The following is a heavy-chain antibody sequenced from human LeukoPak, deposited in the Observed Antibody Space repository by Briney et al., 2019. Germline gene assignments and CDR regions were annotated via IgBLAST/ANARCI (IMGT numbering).Heavy chain of an antibody. D-gene: IGHD6-13*01. V-gene: IGHV1-8*01. CDR3: ARGGGMKSSSWYWGYYYYGMGV. CDR2: MNPNSGNT. CDR1: GYTFTSYD. Sequence: GASVKVSCKASGYTFTSYDINWVRQATGQGLEWMGWMNPNSGNTGYAQKFQGRVTMTRNTSISTAYMELSSLRSEDTAVYYCARGGGMKSSSWYWGYYYYGMGVWGQGTTVTVSS. J-gene: IGHJ6*02.